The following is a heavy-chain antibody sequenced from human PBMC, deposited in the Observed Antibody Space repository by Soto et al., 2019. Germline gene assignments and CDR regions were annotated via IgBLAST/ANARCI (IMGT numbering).Heavy chain of an antibody. Sequence: EVQLVESGGGLVQSGGSLRLSCAASGFTFSNYWMIWVRQAPGKGLVWVSRINNDGTGIRYADSVKGRFTISRDNGKNTLYLQMNSLRVEDTAVYYCATSPSGPGNDWGQGTLVTVSS. V-gene: IGHV3-74*01. J-gene: IGHJ4*02. CDR1: GFTFSNYW. CDR3: ATSPSGPGND. D-gene: IGHD1-1*01. CDR2: INNDGTGI.